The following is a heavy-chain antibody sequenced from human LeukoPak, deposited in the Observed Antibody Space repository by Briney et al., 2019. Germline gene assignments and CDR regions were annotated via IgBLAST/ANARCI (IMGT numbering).Heavy chain of an antibody. J-gene: IGHJ5*02. V-gene: IGHV4-34*01. D-gene: IGHD1-14*01. CDR1: GGSFSNFY. CDR2: INHSGST. CDR3: AGGTGGTKTGYKRYIRIDP. Sequence: SETLSLTRGVYGGSFSNFYWTWIRQPPGQGLEWIGEINHSGSTNYNSSLKSRVTISEDTSKNQFSLKLTSVTAADTAVYYCAGGTGGTKTGYKRYIRIDPWGQGTLVTVSS.